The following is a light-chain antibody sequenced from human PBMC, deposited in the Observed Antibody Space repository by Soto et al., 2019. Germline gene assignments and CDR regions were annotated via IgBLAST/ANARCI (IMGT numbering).Light chain of an antibody. Sequence: EIVMTQSQATLSVSPGERATLSCRASQSVSSNLAWYQQKPGQAPRLLIYGASTRATGFPARFSGSGSGTEFTLTISSLQSEDFATYYCEQSYSTPPTFGQGTKLEIK. V-gene: IGKV3-15*01. J-gene: IGKJ2*01. CDR1: QSVSSN. CDR3: EQSYSTPPT. CDR2: GAS.